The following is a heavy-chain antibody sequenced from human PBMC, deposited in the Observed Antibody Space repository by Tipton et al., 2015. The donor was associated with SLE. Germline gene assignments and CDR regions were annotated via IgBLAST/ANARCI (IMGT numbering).Heavy chain of an antibody. J-gene: IGHJ4*02. V-gene: IGHV4-39*07. CDR3: ARDPKY. CDR2: IYYSGRS. Sequence: TLSLTCTVSGGSISSSSYYWGWIRQPPGKGLEWIGRIYYSGRSYYNPSLKSRVTISADTSKNQFSLKLTSVTAADTAVYYCARDPKYWGQGTLVIVSS. CDR1: GGSISSSSYY.